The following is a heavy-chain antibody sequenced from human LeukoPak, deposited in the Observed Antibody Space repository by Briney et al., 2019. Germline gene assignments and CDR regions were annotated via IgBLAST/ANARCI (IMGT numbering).Heavy chain of an antibody. V-gene: IGHV1-24*01. Sequence: ASVKVSCKVSGYTLTELSMHWVRQAPGKGLEWMGGFDPEDGETIYAQKFQGRVTMTEDTSTSTAYMELRSLRSDDTAVYYCASISAAAGYYFDYWGQGTLVTVSS. D-gene: IGHD6-13*01. J-gene: IGHJ4*02. CDR1: GYTLTELS. CDR3: ASISAAAGYYFDY. CDR2: FDPEDGET.